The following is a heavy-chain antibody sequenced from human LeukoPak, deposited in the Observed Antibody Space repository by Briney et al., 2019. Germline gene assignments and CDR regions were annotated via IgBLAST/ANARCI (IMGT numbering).Heavy chain of an antibody. J-gene: IGHJ4*02. V-gene: IGHV4-30-2*01. D-gene: IGHD4-11*01. CDR2: IYHSGST. CDR3: AGETTTVTTSVADY. Sequence: SETLSLTCTVSGGSISSGGYYWSWIRQPPGKGLEWIGYIYHSGSTYYNPSLKSRVTISVDRSKNQFSLKLSSVTAADTAVYYCAGETTTVTTSVADYWGQGTLVTVSS. CDR1: GGSISSGGYY.